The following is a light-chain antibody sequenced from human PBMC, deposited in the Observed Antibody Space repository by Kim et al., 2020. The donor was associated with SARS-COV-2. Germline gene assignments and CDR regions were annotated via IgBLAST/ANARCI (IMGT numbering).Light chain of an antibody. V-gene: IGKV1-6*01. Sequence: AIQMTQSPSSLSASVGDRVTITCRARQGIRNDLGWYQQKPGKAPKLLIYAASSLQSGVPSRFSGSGSGTDFTLTISSLQPEDFATYYCLQDYNYSWTFGQGTKVDIK. CDR3: LQDYNYSWT. J-gene: IGKJ1*01. CDR2: AAS. CDR1: QGIRND.